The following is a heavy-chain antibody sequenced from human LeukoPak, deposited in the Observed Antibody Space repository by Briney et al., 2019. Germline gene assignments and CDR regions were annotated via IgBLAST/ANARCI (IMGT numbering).Heavy chain of an antibody. CDR1: GYTFTSYG. CDR3: ARGYLLRYLLGY. D-gene: IGHD3-9*01. Sequence: ASVKVSCKASGYTFTSYGISWVRQAPGQGLEWMGWISAYNGNTNYAQNLQGGVTLTTDTSASTAYMELSSLRSEDTAVYYCARGYLLRYLLGYWGQGTLVTVSS. J-gene: IGHJ4*02. CDR2: ISAYNGNT. V-gene: IGHV1-18*01.